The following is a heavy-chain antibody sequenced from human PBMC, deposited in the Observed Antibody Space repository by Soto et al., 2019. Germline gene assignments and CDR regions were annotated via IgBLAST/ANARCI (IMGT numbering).Heavy chain of an antibody. D-gene: IGHD2-2*01. CDR1: GGSISSGGTGSY. CDR2: IYYTGNT. J-gene: IGHJ4*02. CDR3: ASGHDADKVRY. Sequence: QVQLQESGPGLVKPSQTLSLTCTVSGGSISSGGTGSYWTWIRQLPGKGLEWIGYIYYTGNTYYNXSXKXXPTISIDTSENQFSLKLTSVTAADPAVYFCASGHDADKVRYWGQGTLVTVSS. V-gene: IGHV4-31*03.